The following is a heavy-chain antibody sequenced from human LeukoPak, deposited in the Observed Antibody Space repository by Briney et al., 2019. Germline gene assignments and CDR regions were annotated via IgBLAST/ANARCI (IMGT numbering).Heavy chain of an antibody. CDR3: ARDAYGAVPDY. D-gene: IGHD4-17*01. Sequence: GGSLRLSCAASGFTVSSNYMSWVRQAPGKGLEWFSVIYSGGSTYYADSVKGRFTISRDNSKNTLYLQMNSLRAEDTAVYYCARDAYGAVPDYWGQGTLVTVSS. V-gene: IGHV3-66*01. CDR1: GFTVSSNY. J-gene: IGHJ4*02. CDR2: IYSGGST.